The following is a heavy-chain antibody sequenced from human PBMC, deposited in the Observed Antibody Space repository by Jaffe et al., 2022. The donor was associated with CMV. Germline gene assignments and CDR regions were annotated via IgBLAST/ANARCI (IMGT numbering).Heavy chain of an antibody. CDR1: GFTFSDYY. J-gene: IGHJ4*02. D-gene: IGHD2-2*02. CDR2: ITKDGTDT. CDR3: VRGYMHHRC. V-gene: IGHV3-11*06. Sequence: QVQLVESGGGLVKPGGSLKLSCAASGFTFSDYYMSWIRQAPGKGLEWVSYITKDGTDTKYADSVKGRFTISRDKANNSLYLQMNSLGAEDTAVYYCVRGYMHHRCWGQGTLVTVSS.